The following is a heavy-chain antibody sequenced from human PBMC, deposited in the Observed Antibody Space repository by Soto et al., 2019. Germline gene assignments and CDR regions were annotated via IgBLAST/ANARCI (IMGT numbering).Heavy chain of an antibody. Sequence: HPGGSLRLSCAASGFTFSSYAMSWVRQAPGKGLEWVSAISGSGGSTYYADSVKGRFTISRDNSKNTLYLQMNSLRAEDTAVYYCAKPKGITMAPGVTIFDGMDVWGQGTTVTVS. CDR1: GFTFSSYA. CDR2: ISGSGGST. J-gene: IGHJ6*02. D-gene: IGHD3-10*01. V-gene: IGHV3-23*01. CDR3: AKPKGITMAPGVTIFDGMDV.